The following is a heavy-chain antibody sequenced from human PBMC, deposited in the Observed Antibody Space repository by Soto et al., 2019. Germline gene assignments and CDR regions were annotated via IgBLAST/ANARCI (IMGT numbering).Heavy chain of an antibody. V-gene: IGHV1-18*01. CDR3: GRCRTDSYAMAA. Sequence: GASVKVSCKASRYSFTSYGIGWVRQVPGQGPEWMGWMSPYNGRTNYAQSVKGRGVMTTDISTNTVHLELRSLRSDDSAIYYCGRCRTDSYAMAAWG. CDR2: MSPYNGRT. D-gene: IGHD5-18*01. CDR1: RYSFTSYG. J-gene: IGHJ6*02.